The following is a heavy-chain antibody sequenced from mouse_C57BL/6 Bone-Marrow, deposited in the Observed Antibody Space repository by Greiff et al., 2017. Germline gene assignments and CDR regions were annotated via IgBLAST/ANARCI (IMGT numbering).Heavy chain of an antibody. D-gene: IGHD1-1*01. J-gene: IGHJ4*01. Sequence: QVQLQQSGAELARPGASVKLSCKASGYTFTSYGISWVKQRTGQGLEWIGEIYPRSGNTYYNEKFKGKATLTADKSSCTAYMELRSLTSEDAAVYFCARRGYGSNSSYAMDYWGQGTSVTVSS. CDR2: IYPRSGNT. V-gene: IGHV1-81*01. CDR1: GYTFTSYG. CDR3: ARRGYGSNSSYAMDY.